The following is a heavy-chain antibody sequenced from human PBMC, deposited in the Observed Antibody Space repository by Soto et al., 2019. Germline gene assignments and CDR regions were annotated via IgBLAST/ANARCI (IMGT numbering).Heavy chain of an antibody. D-gene: IGHD4-4*01. CDR3: ARIKWGLDHYSGMDV. J-gene: IGHJ6*02. Sequence: ASVKVSCKASGYTFTGYYVLWVRQAPGQGPECMGWINPYTGGTNYAQKFQGRVTMTRDTSISTAYMELSKLISDDTGIYYCARIKWGLDHYSGMDVWGQGTAVTVSS. CDR1: GYTFTGYY. V-gene: IGHV1-2*02. CDR2: INPYTGGT.